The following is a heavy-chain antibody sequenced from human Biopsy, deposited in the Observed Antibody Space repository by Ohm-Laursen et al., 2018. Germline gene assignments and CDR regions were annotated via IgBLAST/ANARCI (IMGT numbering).Heavy chain of an antibody. V-gene: IGHV1-18*01. D-gene: IGHD3-10*01. CDR2: ITTYNGNT. Sequence: ASSVKVSCNASGYTFTDYGVSWVRQAPGQGLEWMGWITTYNGNTNYAQKVQGRVTMTTDTSTSTAYMELRSLRSDDTAVYYCARDRGYYYYYGMDVWGQGTTVTVSS. CDR3: ARDRGYYYYYGMDV. J-gene: IGHJ6*02. CDR1: GYTFTDYG.